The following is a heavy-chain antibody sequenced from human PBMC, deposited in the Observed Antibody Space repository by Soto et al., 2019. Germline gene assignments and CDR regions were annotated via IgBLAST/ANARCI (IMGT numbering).Heavy chain of an antibody. Sequence: QVQLVESGGGVVQPGRSLRLSCAASGFTFSSYAMHWVRQAPGKGLEWVAVISYDGSNKYNADSVKGRFTISRDNSKNALYLQMKSLRAEDTAVYYCARNHDYGDADAFHIWGQGTMVTVSS. J-gene: IGHJ3*02. CDR2: ISYDGSNK. D-gene: IGHD4-17*01. V-gene: IGHV3-30-3*01. CDR3: ARNHDYGDADAFHI. CDR1: GFTFSSYA.